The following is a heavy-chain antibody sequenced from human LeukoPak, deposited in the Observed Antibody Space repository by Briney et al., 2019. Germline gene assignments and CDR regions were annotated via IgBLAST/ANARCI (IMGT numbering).Heavy chain of an antibody. D-gene: IGHD3-10*01. J-gene: IGHJ4*02. Sequence: PSETLSLTCAVYGGSFSGYYWSWIRQPPGKGLEWIGEINHSGSTNYNPSLKSRVTISVDTSKNQFSLKLSSVTAAATAVYYCASGGRGRLLWFGIGDYWGQGTLVTVSS. V-gene: IGHV4-34*01. CDR3: ASGGRGRLLWFGIGDY. CDR1: GGSFSGYY. CDR2: INHSGST.